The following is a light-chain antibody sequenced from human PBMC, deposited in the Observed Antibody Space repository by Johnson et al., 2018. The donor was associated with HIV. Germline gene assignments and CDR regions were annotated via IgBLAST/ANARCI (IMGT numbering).Light chain of an antibody. CDR3: GTWVSSLRSYSV. V-gene: IGLV1-51*01. J-gene: IGLJ1*01. CDR1: SSNVGSSF. CDR2: DNN. Sequence: QSVLTQPPSVSAAPGQTVTISCSGSSSNVGSSFVSWYRQVPGTAPKLLIYDNNKRPSGIPGRFSGSKSGPSATLGITGLQTGDEADYYCGTWVSSLRSYSVFGTGTKVPVL.